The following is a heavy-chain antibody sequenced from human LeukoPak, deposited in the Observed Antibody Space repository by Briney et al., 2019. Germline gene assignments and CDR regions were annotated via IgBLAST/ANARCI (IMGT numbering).Heavy chain of an antibody. CDR2: MNPNSGNT. CDR1: GYTFTSYD. CDR3: ARFGNYYGSGSYNYYYYYMDF. J-gene: IGHJ6*03. V-gene: IGHV1-8*01. Sequence: ASVKVSCKASGYTFTSYDINWVRQATGQGLEWMGWMNPNSGNTGYAQKFQGRVTMTRNTSISTAYMELSSLRSEDTAVYYCARFGNYYGSGSYNYYYYYMDFWGKGTTVTISS. D-gene: IGHD3-10*01.